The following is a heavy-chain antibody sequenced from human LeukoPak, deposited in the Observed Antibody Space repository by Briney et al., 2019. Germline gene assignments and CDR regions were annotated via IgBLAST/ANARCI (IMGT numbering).Heavy chain of an antibody. D-gene: IGHD2-2*03. J-gene: IGHJ4*02. CDR1: GYTFSRYY. V-gene: IGHV1-46*01. Sequence: ASVKVSCKASGYTFSRYYMHWVRQAPGQGLEWMGIINPSGGSTSYAQKFQGRVTMTRDTSTRTVYMELSSLRSEDTAVYYCARESSVTAMDIGSYWGQGTLVTVSS. CDR3: ARESSVTAMDIGSY. CDR2: INPSGGST.